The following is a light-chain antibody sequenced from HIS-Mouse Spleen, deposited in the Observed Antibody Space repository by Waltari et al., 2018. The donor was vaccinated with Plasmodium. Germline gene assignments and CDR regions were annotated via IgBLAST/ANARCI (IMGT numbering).Light chain of an antibody. Sequence: EIVMTQSPATLSVSPGESATLSCRASQSVSSNLAWYQQKPAQAPRLLIYGASTRPTGIPARFSGSGSGTEFTLTISSLQSEDFAVYYCQQYNNWSFTFGPGTKVDIK. CDR2: GAS. J-gene: IGKJ3*01. CDR3: QQYNNWSFT. CDR1: QSVSSN. V-gene: IGKV3-15*01.